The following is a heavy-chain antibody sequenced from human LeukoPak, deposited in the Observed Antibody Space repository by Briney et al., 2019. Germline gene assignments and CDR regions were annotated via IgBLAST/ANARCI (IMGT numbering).Heavy chain of an antibody. J-gene: IGHJ4*02. Sequence: SETLSLTCAVYGGSFSGYYWSWIRQPPGKGLEWIGEINHSGSTNYNPSLKSRVTISVDTSKNQISLKLSSVTAADTAVYYCARAPRSGGSCYFDYWGQGTLVTVSS. CDR3: ARAPRSGGSCYFDY. D-gene: IGHD2-15*01. CDR2: INHSGST. CDR1: GGSFSGYY. V-gene: IGHV4-34*01.